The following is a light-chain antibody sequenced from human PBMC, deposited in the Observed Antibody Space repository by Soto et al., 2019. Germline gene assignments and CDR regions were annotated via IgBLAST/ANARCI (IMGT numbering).Light chain of an antibody. V-gene: IGKV3-20*01. CDR3: QQYGSSPIT. J-gene: IGKJ5*01. CDR1: QSVSSNY. CDR2: GAS. Sequence: IVLTQSPGSLSFSPGERATLSWRSGQSVSSNYLAWYQQKPGQAPRLLIYGASTRATGIPARFSGSGSGTDFTLTISRLEPEDFAVYYCQQYGSSPITFGQGTRLEIK.